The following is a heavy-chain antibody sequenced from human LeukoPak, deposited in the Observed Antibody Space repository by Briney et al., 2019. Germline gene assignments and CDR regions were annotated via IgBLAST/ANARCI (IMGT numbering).Heavy chain of an antibody. V-gene: IGHV3-21*01. CDR1: GFTLSSYS. CDR2: ISSTSSYI. D-gene: IGHD6-13*01. Sequence: GGSLRLSCAASGFTLSSYSMNWVRQAPGKGLEWVSSISSTSSYIYYADSVKGRFTISRDNAKNSLYLQVNSLRAEDTAVYHCAREQPAPFDPWGQGTLVTVSS. J-gene: IGHJ5*02. CDR3: AREQPAPFDP.